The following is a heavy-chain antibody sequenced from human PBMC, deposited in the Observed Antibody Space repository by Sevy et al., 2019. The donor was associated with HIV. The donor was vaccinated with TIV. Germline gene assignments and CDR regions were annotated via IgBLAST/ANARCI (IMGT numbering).Heavy chain of an antibody. D-gene: IGHD2-2*01. CDR1: GFTFSNAW. CDR3: TTGRGYCSSTSCLSAYYYYGMDV. V-gene: IGHV3-15*01. CDR2: IKSKTDGGTT. Sequence: GGSLRPSCAASGFTFSNAWMSWVRQAPGKGLEWVGRIKSKTDGGTTDYAAPVKGRFTISRDDSKNTLYLQMNSLKTEDTAVYYCTTGRGYCSSTSCLSAYYYYGMDVWGQGTTVTVSS. J-gene: IGHJ6*02.